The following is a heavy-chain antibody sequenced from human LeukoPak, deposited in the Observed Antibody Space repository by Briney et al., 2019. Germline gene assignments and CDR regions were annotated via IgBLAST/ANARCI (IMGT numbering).Heavy chain of an antibody. J-gene: IGHJ4*02. CDR1: GGTFSSYA. D-gene: IGHD5-24*01. CDR3: ARDAGELATSTFDY. CDR2: IIPIFGTA. V-gene: IGHV1-69*01. Sequence: SVKVSCKASGGTFSSYAISWVRQAPGQGLEWMGGIIPIFGTANYAQKFQGRVTITADESTSTAYMELSSLRSEDTAVYYCARDAGELATSTFDYWGQGTLVTVSS.